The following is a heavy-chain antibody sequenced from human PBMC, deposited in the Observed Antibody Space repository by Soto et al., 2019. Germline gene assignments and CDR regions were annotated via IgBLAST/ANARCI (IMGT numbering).Heavy chain of an antibody. CDR1: GFTFSTYG. CDR3: ARERRLGIDYYYGMDV. CDR2: IWYDGSNK. J-gene: IGHJ6*02. V-gene: IGHV3-33*01. D-gene: IGHD2-15*01. Sequence: QVQLVESGGGVVQPGRSLRLSCAASGFTFSTYGMHWVRQAPGKGLEWVALIWYDGSNKYYADSVKGRFTISRDNSKNTLYLKMSSLRAEGTGVYYCARERRLGIDYYYGMDVWGQGTTVTVSS.